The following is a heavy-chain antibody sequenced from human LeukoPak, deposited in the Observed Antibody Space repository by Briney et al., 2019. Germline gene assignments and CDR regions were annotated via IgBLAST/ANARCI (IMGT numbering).Heavy chain of an antibody. J-gene: IGHJ5*02. CDR2: INPDGTTT. CDR3: AKDLSWNTADR. Sequence: GGSLRLSCVASRFAFRNYWMHWVRQASGNAPMWFSRINPDGTTTDYADSVKGRFTISRDNAKNMVFLQMNGLRADDTALYYCAKDLSWNTADRWGQGILVTVSS. D-gene: IGHD1/OR15-1a*01. CDR1: RFAFRNYW. V-gene: IGHV3-74*01.